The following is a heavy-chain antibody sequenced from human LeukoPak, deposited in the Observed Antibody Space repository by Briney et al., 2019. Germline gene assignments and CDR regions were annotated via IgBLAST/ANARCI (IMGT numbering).Heavy chain of an antibody. Sequence: SVKVSCKASGGTFSSSAISWVRQAPGQGLEWMGRIIPIVDIAKYAQKFQGRVTITADTSTSTAYVELSSLRSEDTAVYYCARDLGRDGYDPEYDYWGQGTLVTVSS. V-gene: IGHV1-69*04. CDR3: ARDLGRDGYDPEYDY. CDR2: IIPIVDIA. J-gene: IGHJ4*02. CDR1: GGTFSSSA. D-gene: IGHD5-24*01.